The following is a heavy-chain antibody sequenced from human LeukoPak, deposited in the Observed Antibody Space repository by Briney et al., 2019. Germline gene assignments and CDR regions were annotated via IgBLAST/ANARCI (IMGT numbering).Heavy chain of an antibody. D-gene: IGHD5-18*01. CDR1: GDSITSGGYS. V-gene: IGHV4-30-4*07. J-gene: IGHJ4*02. Sequence: SETLSLTCAVSGDSITSGGYSWSWIRQTPGKGLEWIAYIHDSGSTYNNPSLKSRLSISIDKSKNQFSLKLSSVTAADTAVYYCARASETAMVTLWGQGTLVTVSS. CDR3: ARASETAMVTL. CDR2: IHDSGST.